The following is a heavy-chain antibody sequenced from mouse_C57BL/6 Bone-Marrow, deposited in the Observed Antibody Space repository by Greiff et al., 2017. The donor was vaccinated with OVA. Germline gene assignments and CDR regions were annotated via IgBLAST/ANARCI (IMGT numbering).Heavy chain of an antibody. D-gene: IGHD2-1*01. CDR1: GFTFSSYA. CDR3: ARDRGVYYGNYVDY. V-gene: IGHV5-4*01. J-gene: IGHJ2*01. CDR2: ISDGGSYT. Sequence: EVKLVESGGGLVKPGGSLKLSCAASGFTFSSYAMSWVRQTPEKRLEWVATISDGGSYTYYPDNVKGRFTISRDNAKNNLYLQMSHLKSEDTAMYYCARDRGVYYGNYVDYWGQGTTLTVSS.